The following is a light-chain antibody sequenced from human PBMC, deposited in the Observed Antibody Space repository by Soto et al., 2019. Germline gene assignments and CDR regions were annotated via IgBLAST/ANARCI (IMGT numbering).Light chain of an antibody. J-gene: IGLJ2*01. CDR3: SSYTSSSTVV. CDR2: EVS. V-gene: IGLV2-14*01. CDR1: SSDVGGYNY. Sequence: QSALTQPASVSGSPGQSITISCTGISSDVGGYNYVSWYQQHPGKAPKLMIYEVSNRPSGVSNRFSGSKSANTASLTISGLQAEDEADYYCSSYTSSSTVVFGGGTKVTVL.